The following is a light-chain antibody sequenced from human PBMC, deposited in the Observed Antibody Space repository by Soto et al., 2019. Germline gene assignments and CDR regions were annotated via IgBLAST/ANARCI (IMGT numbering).Light chain of an antibody. V-gene: IGLV1-51*01. J-gene: IGLJ2*01. Sequence: QSVLTQPPSVSAAPGQRVTISCSGSSSNIGGNYVSWYQVVPRTAPTLLIYDNHKRHSGVPDRFSGSKSGTSATLGIADLHAGDEAHYYCGTWDINLDTVVFGGGTKVTVL. CDR3: GTWDINLDTVV. CDR2: DNH. CDR1: SSNIGGNY.